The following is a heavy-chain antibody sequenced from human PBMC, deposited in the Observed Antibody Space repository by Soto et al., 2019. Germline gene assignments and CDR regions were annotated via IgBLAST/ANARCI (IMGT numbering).Heavy chain of an antibody. CDR1: GFTFSSYW. CDR3: ARGYCSSTSCPLYAFDI. V-gene: IGHV3-74*01. Sequence: EVQLVESGGGLVQPGGSLRLSCAASGFTFSSYWMHWVRQAPGKGLVWVSRINSDGSSTSYADSVKGRFTISRDNAKNTLYLQMNSLRAEDTAVYYCARGYCSSTSCPLYAFDILGQGTMVTVSS. D-gene: IGHD2-2*01. CDR2: INSDGSST. J-gene: IGHJ3*02.